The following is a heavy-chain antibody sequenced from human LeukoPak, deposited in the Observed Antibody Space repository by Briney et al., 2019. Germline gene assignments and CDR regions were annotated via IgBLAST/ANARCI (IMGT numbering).Heavy chain of an antibody. D-gene: IGHD4-17*01. CDR1: GGSISSGGYY. CDR2: IYYSGST. V-gene: IGHV4-31*03. Sequence: SQTLSLTCTVSGGSISSGGYYWSWIRQHPGKGXXXIGYIYYSGSTYYNPSLKSRVTISVDTSKNQFSLKLSSVTAADTAVYYCAKTSSTVTTNFDYWGQGTLVTVSS. J-gene: IGHJ4*02. CDR3: AKTSSTVTTNFDY.